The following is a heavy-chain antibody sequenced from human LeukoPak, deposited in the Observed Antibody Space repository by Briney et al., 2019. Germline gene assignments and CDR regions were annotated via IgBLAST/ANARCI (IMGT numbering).Heavy chain of an antibody. CDR1: GFTSSSNW. J-gene: IGHJ4*02. CDR2: IKQDGSEK. CDR3: ARYPTPPYYFDY. V-gene: IGHV3-7*04. D-gene: IGHD4-11*01. Sequence: GGSLRLSCAASGFTSSSNWMSWVRQAPGKGLEWVANIKQDGSEKNYVDSVKGRFTISRDNAKNSLYLQMNSLRAEDTAVYYCARYPTPPYYFDYWGQGTLATVSS.